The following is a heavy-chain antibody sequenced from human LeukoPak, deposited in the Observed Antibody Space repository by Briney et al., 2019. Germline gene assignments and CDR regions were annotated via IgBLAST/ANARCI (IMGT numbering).Heavy chain of an antibody. V-gene: IGHV1-18*01. CDR2: FSVYNGNT. J-gene: IGHJ2*01. Sequence: GASVKVSCKASGYTFTNYGVTWVRQAPGHGLEWLGWFSVYNGNTNYAQKFQGRVTMTTDTITNTGYMELKSLTSDDTAVYFCAREVSSAWGDRYFDLWGRGTLVTVSS. CDR1: GYTFTNYG. D-gene: IGHD6-19*01. CDR3: AREVSSAWGDRYFDL.